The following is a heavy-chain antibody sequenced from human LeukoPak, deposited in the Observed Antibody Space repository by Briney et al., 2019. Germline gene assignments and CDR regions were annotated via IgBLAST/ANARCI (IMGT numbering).Heavy chain of an antibody. J-gene: IGHJ4*02. CDR2: ISGSGATI. V-gene: IGHV3-48*04. CDR3: ARDVLYYYDSLGYPLFDY. Sequence: GGSLRLSCAASGFTFSSHSMNWVRQAPGEGLEWVSYISGSGATIIYTDSVKGRFTISRDNGKNSLYLQMNSLRAEDTAVYYCARDVLYYYDSLGYPLFDYWGQGTLVTVSS. D-gene: IGHD3-22*01. CDR1: GFTFSSHS.